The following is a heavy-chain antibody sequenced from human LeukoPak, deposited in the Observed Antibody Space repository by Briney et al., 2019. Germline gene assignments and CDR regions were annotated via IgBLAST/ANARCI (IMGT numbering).Heavy chain of an antibody. V-gene: IGHV3-48*03. CDR3: ARVSYYGSGSYYLDY. J-gene: IGHJ4*02. CDR2: ISSSGRTI. D-gene: IGHD3-10*01. CDR1: GFTFSGYE. Sequence: GGSLRLSCAAAGFTFSGYEMNWVRQAPGKGLEWVSYISSSGRTIYYVDSVKGRFTISRDNAKNSLYLQMNSLRAEDTAVYYCARVSYYGSGSYYLDYWGQGTLVTVSS.